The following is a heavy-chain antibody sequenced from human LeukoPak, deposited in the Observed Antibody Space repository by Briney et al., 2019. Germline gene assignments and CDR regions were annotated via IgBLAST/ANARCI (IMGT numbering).Heavy chain of an antibody. CDR1: GFTFSSYS. J-gene: IGHJ6*03. D-gene: IGHD2-2*01. CDR2: ISSSSSTI. CDR3: ARDRGDQGPYYYYYMDV. V-gene: IGHV3-48*01. Sequence: SEGSLRLSCAASGFTFSSYSTNWVRQAPGKGLEWISYISSSSSTIYYADSVKGRFTISRDNAKNSLYLQMNSLRAEDTAVYYCARDRGDQGPYYYYYMDVWGKGTTVTVSS.